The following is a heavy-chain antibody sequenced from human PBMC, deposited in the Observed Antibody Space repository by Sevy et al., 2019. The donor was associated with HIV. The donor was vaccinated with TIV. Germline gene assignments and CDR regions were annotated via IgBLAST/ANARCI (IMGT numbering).Heavy chain of an antibody. V-gene: IGHV1-2*02. D-gene: IGHD5-18*01. Sequence: ASVKVSCKASGYTFTDYFMHWVRQAPGQGLEWMGWINPNSGDPKYSQKFQGRITIHRDTSISTAYLELSRLTSDDTAVYYCASPGGYRYGSLLDYWGQGTLVTVSS. J-gene: IGHJ4*02. CDR1: GYTFTDYF. CDR2: INPNSGDP. CDR3: ASPGGYRYGSLLDY.